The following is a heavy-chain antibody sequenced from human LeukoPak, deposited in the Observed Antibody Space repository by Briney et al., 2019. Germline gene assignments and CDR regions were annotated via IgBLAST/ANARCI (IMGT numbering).Heavy chain of an antibody. J-gene: IGHJ3*02. Sequence: ASVKVSCKASGYTFTGYYMHWVRQAPGQGLEWMGWINPNSGGTNYAQKFQGRVTMTRDTSISTAYMELSRLRSDDTAVYYCARRRTTMGPHDAFDIWGQGTMVTVSS. V-gene: IGHV1-2*02. CDR2: INPNSGGT. CDR1: GYTFTGYY. CDR3: ARRRTTMGPHDAFDI. D-gene: IGHD4-4*01.